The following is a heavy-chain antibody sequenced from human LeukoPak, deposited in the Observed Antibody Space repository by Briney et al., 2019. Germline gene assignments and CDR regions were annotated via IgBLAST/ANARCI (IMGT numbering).Heavy chain of an antibody. CDR1: GYTFTGYY. Sequence: RASVKVSCKASGYTFTGYYMHWVRQAPGQGLEWMGWINPNSGGTNYAQKFQGRVTMTRDTSISTAYMELSRLRSDDTAVYYCARDKFSHIIAVAGTPTYYYYMDVWGKGTTVTVSS. V-gene: IGHV1-2*02. CDR3: ARDKFSHIIAVAGTPTYYYYMDV. CDR2: INPNSGGT. D-gene: IGHD6-19*01. J-gene: IGHJ6*03.